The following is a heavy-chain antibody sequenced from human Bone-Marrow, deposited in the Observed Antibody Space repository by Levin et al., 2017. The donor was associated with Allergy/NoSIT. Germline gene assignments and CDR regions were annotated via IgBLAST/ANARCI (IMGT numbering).Heavy chain of an antibody. CDR2: ISWNSGSI. Sequence: GGSLRLSCAGSGFNFEDYAMHWVRQAPGKGLEWVSSISWNSGSIGYAESVKGRFSVSRDNAKNTLFLQMNSLRADDSAVFHCVRGRDQQLLRDNIVIDHWGQGTLVSVSS. V-gene: IGHV3-9*01. CDR1: GFNFEDYA. J-gene: IGHJ4*02. CDR3: VRGRDQQLLRDNIVIDH. D-gene: IGHD1-1*01.